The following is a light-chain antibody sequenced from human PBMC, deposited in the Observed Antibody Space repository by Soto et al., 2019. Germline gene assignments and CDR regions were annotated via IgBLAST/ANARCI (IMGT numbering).Light chain of an antibody. CDR1: SSDVGGYNY. CDR3: SSYTSSSTLV. V-gene: IGLV2-14*01. CDR2: EVS. J-gene: IGLJ1*01. Sequence: QSALTQPASVSGSPGQSITISCTGTSSDVGGYNYVSWYQQYPGKVPKLMMYEVSNRPSGVSSGFSGSKSGDTPSLTISGLQPEDYADYYCSSYTSSSTLVFGTGTKLTVL.